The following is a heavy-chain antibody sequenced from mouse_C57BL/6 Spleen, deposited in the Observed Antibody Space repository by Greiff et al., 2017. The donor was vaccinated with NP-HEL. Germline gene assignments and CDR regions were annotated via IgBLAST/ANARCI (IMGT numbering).Heavy chain of an antibody. CDR3: TVLLFDY. D-gene: IGHD1-1*01. J-gene: IGHJ2*01. V-gene: IGHV6-3*01. CDR1: GFTFSNYW. Sequence: EVQRVESGGGLVQPGGSMKLSCVASGFTFSNYWMNWVRQSPEKGLEWVAQIRLKSDNYATHYAESVKGRFTISRDDSKSSVYLQMNNLRAEDTGIYYCTVLLFDYWGQGTTLTVSS. CDR2: IRLKSDNYAT.